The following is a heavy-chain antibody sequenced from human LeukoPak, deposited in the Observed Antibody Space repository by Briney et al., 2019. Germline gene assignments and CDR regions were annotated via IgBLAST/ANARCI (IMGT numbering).Heavy chain of an antibody. J-gene: IGHJ3*02. CDR3: ARENIQLWGLDAFDI. CDR2: ISSSSSTT. V-gene: IGHV3-48*01. Sequence: EWXSXISSSSSTTYYADSVKGRFTISRDNSKNTLYLQMNGLRAEDTAVYYCARENIQLWGLDAFDIWGQGTMVTVSS. D-gene: IGHD5-18*01.